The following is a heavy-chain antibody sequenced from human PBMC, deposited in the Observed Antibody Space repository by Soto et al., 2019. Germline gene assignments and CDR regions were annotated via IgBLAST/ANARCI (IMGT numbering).Heavy chain of an antibody. D-gene: IGHD3-10*01. CDR1: GFTFSSYS. V-gene: IGHV3-21*01. CDR2: ISSSSSYI. CDR3: ARGYYGSAPDAFDI. Sequence: PGGSLRLSCAASGFTFSSYSMNWVRQAPGKGPEWVSSISSSSSYIYYADSVKGRFTISRDNAKNSLYLQMNSLRAEDTAVYYCARGYYGSAPDAFDIWGQGTMVTVSS. J-gene: IGHJ3*02.